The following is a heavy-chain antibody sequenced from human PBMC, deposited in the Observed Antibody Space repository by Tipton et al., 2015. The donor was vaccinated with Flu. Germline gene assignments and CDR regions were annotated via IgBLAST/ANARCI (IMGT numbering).Heavy chain of an antibody. CDR2: IYYSGST. D-gene: IGHD1-26*01. J-gene: IGHJ4*02. V-gene: IGHV4-61*01. CDR3: ARDAIVGFDY. CDR1: GDSIGSDYY. Sequence: TLSLTCSVSGDSIGSDYYWGWIRQPPGKGLEWIGYIYYSGSTNYNPSLKSRVTISVDTSKNQFSLKLSSVTAADTAVYYCARDAIVGFDYWGQGTLVTVSS.